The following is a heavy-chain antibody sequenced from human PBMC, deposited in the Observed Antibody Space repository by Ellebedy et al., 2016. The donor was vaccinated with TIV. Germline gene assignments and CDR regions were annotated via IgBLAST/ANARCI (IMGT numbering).Heavy chain of an antibody. CDR2: INEDGTKK. J-gene: IGHJ3*02. CDR1: GLSFSTYA. V-gene: IGHV3-7*01. Sequence: GESLKISCAASGLSFSTYAMNWVRQAPGKGLEWVANINEDGTKKHYVDSVKGRFTISRDNAKNSLYLQMNSLRAEDTSVYYCATDGSYGDYRSPAHAFVIWGQGTMVTVSS. D-gene: IGHD4-17*01. CDR3: ATDGSYGDYRSPAHAFVI.